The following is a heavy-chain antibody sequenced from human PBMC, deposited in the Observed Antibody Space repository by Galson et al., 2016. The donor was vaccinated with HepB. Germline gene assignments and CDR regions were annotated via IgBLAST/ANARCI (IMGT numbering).Heavy chain of an antibody. CDR2: IHYSGST. CDR1: GGSISSDAYY. J-gene: IGHJ4*02. CDR3: ARRRRRGYTWGFDY. Sequence: SETLSLTCTVSGGSISSDAYYWGWIRQPPGRGLEWIGSIHYSGSTHYNPSLKSRVIISLHTSRNQFSLRLRSVTAADTAVYFCARRRRRGYTWGFDYWGQGTLVTVSS. D-gene: IGHD5-18*01. V-gene: IGHV4-39*01.